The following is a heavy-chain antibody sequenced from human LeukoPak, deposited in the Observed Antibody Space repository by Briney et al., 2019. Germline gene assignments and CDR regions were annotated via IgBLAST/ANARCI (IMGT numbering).Heavy chain of an antibody. Sequence: SETLSLTCAVSGYSISSGYYWGWIRQPPGKGLEWIGSIYHSGSTYYNPSLKSRVTISVDTSKNQFSLKLSSVTAADTAVYYCARRVRGSPLGRYYYYYMDVWGKGTKVTVSS. CDR1: GYSISSGYY. CDR3: ARRVRGSPLGRYYYYYMDV. V-gene: IGHV4-38-2*01. CDR2: IYHSGST. J-gene: IGHJ6*03. D-gene: IGHD1-26*01.